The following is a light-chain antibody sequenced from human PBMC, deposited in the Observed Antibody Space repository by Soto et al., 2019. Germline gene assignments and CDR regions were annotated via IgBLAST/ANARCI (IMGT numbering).Light chain of an antibody. CDR3: SSYTSSSTLSV. J-gene: IGLJ1*01. Sequence: QSVLTQPASVSGSPGQSITISCTGTSSDVGGYDYVSWYQQHPGRAPKLMIYDVTYRPSGVSSRFSGSKSGNMASLTISGLQAEDEADYYCSSYTSSSTLSVFGTGTKVTVL. CDR2: DVT. V-gene: IGLV2-14*03. CDR1: SSDVGGYDY.